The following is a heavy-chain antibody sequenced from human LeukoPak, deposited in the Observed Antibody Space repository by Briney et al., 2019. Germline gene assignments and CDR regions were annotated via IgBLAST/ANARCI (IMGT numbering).Heavy chain of an antibody. D-gene: IGHD5-18*01. CDR3: ARSSGYSYGYGYYFDY. V-gene: IGHV1-8*01. Sequence: ASVKVSCKASGYTFTSYDINWVRQATGQGLEWMGWMNPNSGNTGYAQKFQGRVTMTRNTSISIAYMELSSLRSEDTAVYYCARSSGYSYGYGYYFDYWGQGTLVAVSS. CDR1: GYTFTSYD. J-gene: IGHJ4*02. CDR2: MNPNSGNT.